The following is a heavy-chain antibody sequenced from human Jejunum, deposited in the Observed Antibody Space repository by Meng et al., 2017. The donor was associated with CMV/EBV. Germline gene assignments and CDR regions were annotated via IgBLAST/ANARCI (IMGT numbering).Heavy chain of an antibody. CDR1: GFSLTTTGMG. CDR3: ARGGPVFDF. CDR2: ILWDDDR. Sequence: QITLKESGPTLVKPTQTLTLTCSFSGFSLTTTGMGVGWIRQPPGKALEWLAPILWDDDRLYNPSLKTRVTITKDMSTNQVVLTMTNMDPADTGTYYCARGGPVFDFWGQGALVTVSS. J-gene: IGHJ4*02. V-gene: IGHV2-5*02.